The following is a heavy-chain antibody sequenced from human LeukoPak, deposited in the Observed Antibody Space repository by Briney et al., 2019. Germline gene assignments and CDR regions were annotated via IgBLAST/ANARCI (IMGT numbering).Heavy chain of an antibody. J-gene: IGHJ6*02. CDR2: ISGYNGNT. CDR1: GYTFTSYA. CDR3: ARNKGIYGMDV. V-gene: IGHV1-18*01. Sequence: ASVKVSCKASGYTFTSYAVIWVRQVPGQGLEWMGWISGYNGNTKSSQSLQDRVTMTTDTSTSTAYMELRSLRSDDTAVYYCARNKGIYGMDVWGQGTTVTVSS.